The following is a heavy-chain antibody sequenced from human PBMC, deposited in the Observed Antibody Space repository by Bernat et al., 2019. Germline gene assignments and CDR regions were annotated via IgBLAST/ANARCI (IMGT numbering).Heavy chain of an antibody. V-gene: IGHV4-39*01. CDR2: VYYSGST. Sequence: QMQLEESGPGLVKPSETLSLNCSVSGGSISITSYYWAWIRQPPGEGLEWIGTVYYSGSTNYNPSLKSRATISVDTSKNQFSLKLSSVTAADTAVYYCARRGGVTTDYYMDVWGKGTTVTVSS. CDR3: ARRGGVTTDYYMDV. D-gene: IGHD4-17*01. CDR1: GGSISITSYY. J-gene: IGHJ6*03.